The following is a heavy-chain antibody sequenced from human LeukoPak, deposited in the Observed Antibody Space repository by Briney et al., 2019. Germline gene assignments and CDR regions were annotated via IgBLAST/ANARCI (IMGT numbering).Heavy chain of an antibody. D-gene: IGHD1-26*01. CDR1: GFTVSNHY. Sequence: GGSLILSCATSGFTVSNHYMRWVPQAPAKGLEWVSDNYSGGGTYYADSVQRRFTISRDNYKKTLYIQMNSLRAEDTAVYYCARDSGGRYYTDYWGQGTLVSVSS. CDR3: ARDSGGRYYTDY. V-gene: IGHV3-66*01. J-gene: IGHJ4*02. CDR2: NYSGGGT.